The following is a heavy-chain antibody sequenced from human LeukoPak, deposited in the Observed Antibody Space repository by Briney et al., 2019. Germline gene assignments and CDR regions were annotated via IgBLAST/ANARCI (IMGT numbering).Heavy chain of an antibody. V-gene: IGHV3-33*01. D-gene: IGHD6-19*01. Sequence: GRSLRLSCAASGFTFSSYGMHWVRQAPGKGLEWVAVIWYDGSNKYYADSVKGRFTISRDNSKNTLYLQMNSLRAEDTAVYYCARDLMAGTGYFDYWGQGTLVTVSS. CDR3: ARDLMAGTGYFDY. J-gene: IGHJ4*02. CDR2: IWYDGSNK. CDR1: GFTFSSYG.